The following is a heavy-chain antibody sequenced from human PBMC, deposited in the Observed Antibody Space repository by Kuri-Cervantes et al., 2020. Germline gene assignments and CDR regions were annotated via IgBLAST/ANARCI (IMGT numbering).Heavy chain of an antibody. D-gene: IGHD3-9*01. V-gene: IGHV3-30-3*01. J-gene: IGHJ4*02. Sequence: GESLKISCAASGFTLSSYAMHWVRQAPGKGLEWVAVISKDGSNKYYADSVKGRFTISRDNSKNTLYLQLNSLRAEDTAVYYCARDRSILTGYSFPDYWGQGTLVTVSS. CDR2: ISKDGSNK. CDR1: GFTLSSYA. CDR3: ARDRSILTGYSFPDY.